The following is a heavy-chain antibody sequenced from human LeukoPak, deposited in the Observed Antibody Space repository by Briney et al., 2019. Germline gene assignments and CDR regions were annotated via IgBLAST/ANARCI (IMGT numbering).Heavy chain of an antibody. CDR1: GGSISSYY. V-gene: IGHV4-59*07. CDR2: IYYSGST. D-gene: IGHD3-9*01. J-gene: IGHJ4*02. CDR3: ARSPGEILTGYYQYFDY. Sequence: PSDTLSLTCSVSGGSISSYYWIWIRQPPGKGLECMGYIYYSGSTNYNTSLKSRVTIAVDTSKNQFSLKLSSVTAADTAVYYCARSPGEILTGYYQYFDYWGQGTLVTVSS.